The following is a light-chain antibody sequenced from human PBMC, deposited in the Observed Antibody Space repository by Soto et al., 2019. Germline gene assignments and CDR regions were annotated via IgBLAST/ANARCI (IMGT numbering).Light chain of an antibody. CDR3: QQRSNWPGT. J-gene: IGKJ1*01. CDR2: DAS. V-gene: IGKV3-11*01. Sequence: EIVLTQSPSTLSLSPGERATLSCRASQSVSSYLAWYQQKPGQAPRLLIYDASNRATGIPARFSGSGSGTDFTLTISSLEPADFAVDYCQQRSNWPGTFGPGTKVEIK. CDR1: QSVSSY.